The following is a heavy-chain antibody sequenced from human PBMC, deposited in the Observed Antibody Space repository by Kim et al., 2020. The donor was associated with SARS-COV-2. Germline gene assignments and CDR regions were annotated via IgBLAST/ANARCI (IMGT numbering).Heavy chain of an antibody. CDR3: ARDGGQYSGYDPSFDY. J-gene: IGHJ4*02. CDR2: VSAYNGNT. D-gene: IGHD5-12*01. CDR1: GYTFTSYG. V-gene: IGHV1-18*04. Sequence: ASVKVSCKASGYTFTSYGISWVRQAPGQGLEWMGWVSAYNGNTNYAQKLQGRVTMTTDTSTSTAYMELRSLRSDDTAVYYCARDGGQYSGYDPSFDYWGQGTLVTVSS.